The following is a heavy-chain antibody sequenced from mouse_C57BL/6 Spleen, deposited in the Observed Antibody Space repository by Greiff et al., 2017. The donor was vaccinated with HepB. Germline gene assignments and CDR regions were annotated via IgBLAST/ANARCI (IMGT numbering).Heavy chain of an antibody. CDR3: ARDGGGYYRDAMDY. CDR2: INYDGSST. V-gene: IGHV5-16*01. D-gene: IGHD2-3*01. J-gene: IGHJ4*01. Sequence: EVKLVESEGGLVQPGRSMKLSCTASGFTFSDYYMAWVRQVPEKGLEWVANINYDGSSTYYLDSLKSRFIISRDNAKNILYLQMSSLKSEDTATYYCARDGGGYYRDAMDYWGQGTSVTVSS. CDR1: GFTFSDYY.